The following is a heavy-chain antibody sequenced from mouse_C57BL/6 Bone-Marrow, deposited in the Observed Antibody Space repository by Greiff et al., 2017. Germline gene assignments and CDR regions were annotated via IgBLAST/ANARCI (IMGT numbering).Heavy chain of an antibody. D-gene: IGHD1-1*01. Sequence: QVQLQQSGAELVRPGTSVKLSCKASGYTFTSYWMHWVKQRPGQGLEWIGVIDPSDSYTNYTQKFKGKATLTVDTSSSTAYMQLSSLTSEDSAVYYCARDYYGSSYADYWGQGTTLTVSS. CDR2: IDPSDSYT. V-gene: IGHV1-59*01. J-gene: IGHJ2*01. CDR1: GYTFTSYW. CDR3: ARDYYGSSYADY.